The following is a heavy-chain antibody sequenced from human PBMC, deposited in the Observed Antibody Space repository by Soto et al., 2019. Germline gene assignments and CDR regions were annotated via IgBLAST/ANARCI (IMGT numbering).Heavy chain of an antibody. J-gene: IGHJ4*02. CDR2: IYYSGTT. D-gene: IGHD1-26*01. Sequence: PSETLSLTCAVSGGSISSGGYSWGWIRQPPGKGLEWIGYIYYSGTTYYNPPLKSRVTMSVDTSKNQFSLKLTSVTAVDTAVYYCARREIQGPIDYWGQGALVTVSS. CDR1: GGSISSGGYS. CDR3: ARREIQGPIDY. V-gene: IGHV4-30-2*01.